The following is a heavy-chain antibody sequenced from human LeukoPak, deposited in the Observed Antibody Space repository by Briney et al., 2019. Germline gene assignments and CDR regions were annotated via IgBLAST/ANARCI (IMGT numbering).Heavy chain of an antibody. CDR1: GGSISSYY. V-gene: IGHV4-59*01. CDR3: ARIAVADHGEGDDY. CDR2: IYYSGST. J-gene: IGHJ4*02. Sequence: SQTLSLTCTVSGGSISSYYWSWIRQPPGKGLEWIGYIYYSGSTNYNPSLKSRVTISVDTSKNQFSLKLSSVTAADTAVYYCARIAVADHGEGDDYWGQGTLVTVSS. D-gene: IGHD6-19*01.